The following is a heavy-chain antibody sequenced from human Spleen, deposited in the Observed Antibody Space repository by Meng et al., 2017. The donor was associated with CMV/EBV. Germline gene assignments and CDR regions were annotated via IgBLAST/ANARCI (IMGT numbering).Heavy chain of an antibody. J-gene: IGHJ5*02. Sequence: SVKVSCKASGYTFTGYYMHWVRQAPGQGLEWMGGIIPIFGTANYAQKFQGRVTITTDESTSTAYMELSSLRSEDTAVCYCARDPGGATYGNWFDPWGQGTLVTVSS. D-gene: IGHD1-26*01. CDR1: GYTFTGYY. CDR2: IIPIFGTA. V-gene: IGHV1-69*05. CDR3: ARDPGGATYGNWFDP.